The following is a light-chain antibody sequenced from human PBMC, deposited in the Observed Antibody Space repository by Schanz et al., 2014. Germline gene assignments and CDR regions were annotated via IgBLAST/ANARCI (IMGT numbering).Light chain of an antibody. CDR1: SSDVGGHDY. J-gene: IGLJ2*01. V-gene: IGLV2-11*01. CDR3: CSYAGSYTLV. Sequence: QSALTQPPSASGAPGQSVTISCTGTSSDVGGHDYVSWYQHHPGKAPKLMIYDVTNRPSGVSNRFSGSKSGNTASLTISGLQAEDEADYYCCSYAGSYTLVFGGGTKLTVL. CDR2: DVT.